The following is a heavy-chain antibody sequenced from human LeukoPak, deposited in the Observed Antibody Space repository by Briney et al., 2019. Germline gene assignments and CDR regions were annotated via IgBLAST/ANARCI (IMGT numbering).Heavy chain of an antibody. Sequence: GGSLRLSCAASGFTFSSYAMSWVRQAPGKGLEWVSAISGSGGSTYYADSVKGRFTISRDNSKKTLYLQMNSLRAEDTAVYYCASTMAFVVVPASRGMDVWGQGTTVTVSS. CDR2: ISGSGGST. V-gene: IGHV3-23*01. CDR3: ASTMAFVVVPASRGMDV. CDR1: GFTFSSYA. J-gene: IGHJ6*02. D-gene: IGHD2-2*01.